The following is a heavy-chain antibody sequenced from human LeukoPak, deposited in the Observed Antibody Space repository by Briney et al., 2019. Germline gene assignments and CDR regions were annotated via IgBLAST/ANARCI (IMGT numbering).Heavy chain of an antibody. CDR1: GFSLSDYW. Sequence: GGSLRLSCAASGFSLSDYWMTWVRQAPGKGLAWVANIKQDASEKYYVDSVKGRFTISRDNAKNSLYLQMNSLRAEDTAVYYCAKDHCGGDCYLFDYWGQGTLVTVSS. CDR3: AKDHCGGDCYLFDY. D-gene: IGHD2-21*02. V-gene: IGHV3-7*05. CDR2: IKQDASEK. J-gene: IGHJ4*02.